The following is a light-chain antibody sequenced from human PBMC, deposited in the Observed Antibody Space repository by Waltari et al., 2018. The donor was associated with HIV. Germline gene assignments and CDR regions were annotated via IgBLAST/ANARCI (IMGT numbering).Light chain of an antibody. J-gene: IGLJ2*01. V-gene: IGLV1-47*01. CDR1: SSNIGSNY. CDR3: AAWDDSLSGVV. Sequence: QSVLTQPPSASGTPGQRVTISCSGSSSNIGSNYVSWYQHLPGTAPKLLIYRNNQRPSGVPDRFSGSKSGTSASLAISGLRSEDEADYYCAAWDDSLSGVVFGGGTKLTVL. CDR2: RNN.